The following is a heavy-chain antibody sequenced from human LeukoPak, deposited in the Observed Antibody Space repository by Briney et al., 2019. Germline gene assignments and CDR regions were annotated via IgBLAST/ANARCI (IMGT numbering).Heavy chain of an antibody. J-gene: IGHJ6*03. CDR3: ARARPPGISSRGDYYYYMDV. CDR1: GGSISSYY. Sequence: PSETLSLTCTVSGGSISSYYWSWIRQPPGKGLEWIGYIYYSGSTNYNPSLKSRVTISVDTSKNQFSLKLSSVTAADTAVYYCARARPPGISSRGDYYYYMDVWGKGTTVTVSS. CDR2: IYYSGST. V-gene: IGHV4-59*01. D-gene: IGHD3-10*01.